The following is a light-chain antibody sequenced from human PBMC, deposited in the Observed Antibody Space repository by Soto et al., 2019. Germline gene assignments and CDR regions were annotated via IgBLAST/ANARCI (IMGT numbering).Light chain of an antibody. V-gene: IGKV3-11*01. Sequence: EIVLTQSPATLSLSPGERATLSCRASQSVSTYLAWYQHKPGQAPRLLIYDASNRATGIPARFSASGSGTDFTLTISSLEPEDFAVYYCQQRYNSLTFGGGTKVEIK. J-gene: IGKJ4*01. CDR3: QQRYNSLT. CDR1: QSVSTY. CDR2: DAS.